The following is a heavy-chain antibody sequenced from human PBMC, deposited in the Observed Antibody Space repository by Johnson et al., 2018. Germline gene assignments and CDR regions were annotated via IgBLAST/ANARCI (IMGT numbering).Heavy chain of an antibody. Sequence: EVQLVESGGGLVKXGGSLRLACAASGFSFSTYTLNWVRQAPGKGPERVAGLSGSGSATYYADSVKGRFTISRDNSKNTLYLQMNSLRGEDTAGYYCAREAEYSVEYFQYWGQGTLVTVSS. V-gene: IGHV3-21*01. D-gene: IGHD5/OR15-5a*01. CDR3: AREAEYSVEYFQY. CDR1: GFSFSTYT. CDR2: LSGSGSAT. J-gene: IGHJ1*01.